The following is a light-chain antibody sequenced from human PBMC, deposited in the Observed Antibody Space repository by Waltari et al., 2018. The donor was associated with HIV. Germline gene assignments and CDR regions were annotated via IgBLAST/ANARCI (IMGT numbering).Light chain of an antibody. Sequence: DILLTQYPDTISVSPGGRVTVSCSASQNVDDNLARYQQKPAQPPRLLICHSSVRAAGVPTRFGGAGSATNFTLTITSLQSEDFALYFCQQYHHWPPFTFGGGSRVELK. CDR1: QNVDDN. V-gene: IGKV3D-15*01. CDR2: HSS. CDR3: QQYHHWPPFT. J-gene: IGKJ4*01.